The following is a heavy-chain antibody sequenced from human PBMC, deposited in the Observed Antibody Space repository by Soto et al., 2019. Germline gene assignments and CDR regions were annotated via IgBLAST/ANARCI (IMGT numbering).Heavy chain of an antibody. Sequence: SLRLSCAASGFTFSSYSMNWVRQAPGKGLEWVSYISSSSSTIYYADSVKGRFTISRDNAKNSLYLQMNSLRDEDTAVYYCARSPAIFGVVTPNYFDYWGQGTLVTVSS. CDR3: ARSPAIFGVVTPNYFDY. D-gene: IGHD3-3*01. V-gene: IGHV3-48*02. CDR1: GFTFSSYS. J-gene: IGHJ4*02. CDR2: ISSSSSTI.